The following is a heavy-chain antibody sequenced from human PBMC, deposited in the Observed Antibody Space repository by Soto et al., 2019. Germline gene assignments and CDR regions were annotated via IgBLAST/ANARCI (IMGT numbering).Heavy chain of an antibody. Sequence: ASETLSLTCSVSGGSISSGYWTWIRQPPGKGLEWIGYIYYSGSTNYNPSLKSRVTISVDTSKNQFSLKLTSVTAADTAVYYCARYGDYDFDYWGQGTLVTVSS. J-gene: IGHJ4*02. CDR2: IYYSGST. CDR3: ARYGDYDFDY. CDR1: GGSISSGY. V-gene: IGHV4-59*01. D-gene: IGHD4-17*01.